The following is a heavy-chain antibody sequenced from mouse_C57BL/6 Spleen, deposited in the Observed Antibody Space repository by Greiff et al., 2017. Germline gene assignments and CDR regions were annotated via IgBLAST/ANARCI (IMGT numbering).Heavy chain of an antibody. CDR1: GYSITSGYY. D-gene: IGHD2-1*01. CDR3: ARGGYYDVMDY. Sequence: EVQLQQSGPGLVKPSQSLSLTCSVTGYSITSGYYWNWIRQFPGNKLEWMGYISYDGSNNYNPSLKNRISITRDTSKNQFFLKLNSVTTEDTATYYCARGGYYDVMDYWGQGTSVTVSS. CDR2: ISYDGSN. J-gene: IGHJ4*01. V-gene: IGHV3-6*01.